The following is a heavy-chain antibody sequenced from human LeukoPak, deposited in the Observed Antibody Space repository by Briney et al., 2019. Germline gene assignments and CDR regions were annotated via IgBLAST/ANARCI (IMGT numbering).Heavy chain of an antibody. Sequence: GGSLRLSCAASGFTVSANYMTWVRRAPGKGLEGVGRINRKIDSETTDYAAPVKGRFAISRDDSKKTLYPHINSLKTDKAAVYYCTTDLPYYSGSGSYVTWGQGTLVTVSS. CDR2: INRKIDSETT. D-gene: IGHD3-10*01. CDR1: GFTVSANY. CDR3: TTDLPYYSGSGSYVT. J-gene: IGHJ4*02. V-gene: IGHV3-15*01.